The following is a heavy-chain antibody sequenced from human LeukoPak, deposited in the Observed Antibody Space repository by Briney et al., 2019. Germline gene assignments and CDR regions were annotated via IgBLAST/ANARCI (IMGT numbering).Heavy chain of an antibody. V-gene: IGHV4-4*02. Sequence: SETLFLTCAVSGGSISSSNWWSWVHQPPGKGLEWIGEIYHSGSTNYNPSLKSRVTISVDKSKNQFFLKLSSVTAADTAVYYCASLGQQPYDYWGQGTLVTVSS. CDR2: IYHSGST. D-gene: IGHD6-13*01. J-gene: IGHJ4*02. CDR3: ASLGQQPYDY. CDR1: GGSISSSNW.